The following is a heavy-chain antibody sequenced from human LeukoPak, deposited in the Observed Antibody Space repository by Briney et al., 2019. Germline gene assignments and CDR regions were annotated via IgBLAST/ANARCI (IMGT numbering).Heavy chain of an antibody. Sequence: PSETPSLTCTVSGGSISSSSYYWGWIRQPPGKGLEWIGSIYYSGSTYYNPSLKSGVTIYVDTSKNQFSPKLSALTAADTAVYYCAAVSGSLGYCSSTSCYTYDYWGQGTLVTVSS. CDR2: IYYSGST. CDR1: GGSISSSSYY. D-gene: IGHD2-2*02. V-gene: IGHV4-39*05. CDR3: AAVSGSLGYCSSTSCYTYDY. J-gene: IGHJ4*02.